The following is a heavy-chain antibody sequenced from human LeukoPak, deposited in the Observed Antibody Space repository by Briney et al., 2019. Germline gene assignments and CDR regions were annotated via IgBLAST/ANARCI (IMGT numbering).Heavy chain of an antibody. CDR1: GFTFSNYA. Sequence: GGSLRLSCAASGFTFSNYAMSWVRQAPGKGLEWVSTISGSGGSTYYADSVKGRFTISRDNSNNTLHLQMNSLRAEDKAVYYCAKAALLGHSSSWYDYWGQGTLVTVSS. J-gene: IGHJ4*02. V-gene: IGHV3-23*01. CDR2: ISGSGGST. CDR3: AKAALLGHSSSWYDY. D-gene: IGHD6-13*01.